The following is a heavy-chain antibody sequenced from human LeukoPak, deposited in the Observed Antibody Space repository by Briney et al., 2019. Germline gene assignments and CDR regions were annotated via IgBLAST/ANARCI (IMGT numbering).Heavy chain of an antibody. D-gene: IGHD2-8*01. Sequence: GGSLRLSCAASGFTFSSYAMSWVRQAPGKGLEWVSAISGSGGSTYYADSVKGRFTISRDNSKNTLYLQMNSLRAEDTAVYYCAKDQRYCTNGVCYRPFDYCGQGTLVTVSS. J-gene: IGHJ4*02. CDR1: GFTFSSYA. CDR2: ISGSGGST. CDR3: AKDQRYCTNGVCYRPFDY. V-gene: IGHV3-23*01.